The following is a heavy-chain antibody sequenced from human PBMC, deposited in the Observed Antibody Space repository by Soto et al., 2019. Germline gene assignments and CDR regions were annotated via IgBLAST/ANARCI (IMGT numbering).Heavy chain of an antibody. V-gene: IGHV3-33*01. Sequence: QVQLVESGGGVVQPGGSLRLSCEASGFNFSSYGIHWVRQAPGKGLEWVAIIWNDGSNEYYADSVKGRFTISRDNSKNTVYLQVSKLRAEDTAVYFCAIDQTDSGGYSDSWGQGTLVTVSS. CDR3: AIDQTDSGGYSDS. CDR1: GFNFSSYG. CDR2: IWNDGSNE. D-gene: IGHD3-22*01. J-gene: IGHJ4*02.